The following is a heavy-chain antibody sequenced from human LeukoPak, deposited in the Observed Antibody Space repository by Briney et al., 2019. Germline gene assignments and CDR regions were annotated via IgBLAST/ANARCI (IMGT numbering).Heavy chain of an antibody. Sequence: WESLKISCKASGYSFTSYWIGWVRQMPGKGLEWMGIIYRSGCGTRYSASFQGQVTISADNSINTPYLQMNSLKAADTASYYCGRHRRSSVGATQATGYYYYSKDVWGKGTTALVSS. J-gene: IGHJ6*03. CDR1: GYSFTSYW. D-gene: IGHD1-26*01. V-gene: IGHV5-51*01. CDR3: GRHRRSSVGATQATGYYYYSKDV. CDR2: IYRSGCGT.